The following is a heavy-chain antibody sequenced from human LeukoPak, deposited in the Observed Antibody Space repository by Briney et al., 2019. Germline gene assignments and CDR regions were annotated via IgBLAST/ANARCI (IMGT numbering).Heavy chain of an antibody. J-gene: IGHJ4*02. CDR2: IYHSGNT. CDR1: GGSISSYY. CDR3: ARATYYYGSGSSYYFDY. D-gene: IGHD3-10*01. Sequence: SETLSLTCTVSGGSISSYYWSWIRQPPGKGLEWIGYIYHSGNTNYNPSLKSRVTISVDRSKNQCSLKLTSVTAADTAVYYCARATYYYGSGSSYYFDYWGQGTLVTVSS. V-gene: IGHV4-59*01.